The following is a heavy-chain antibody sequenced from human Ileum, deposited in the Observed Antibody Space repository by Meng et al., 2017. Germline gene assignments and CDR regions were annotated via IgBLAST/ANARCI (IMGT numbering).Heavy chain of an antibody. CDR2: VTRSGDTT. Sequence: QVRRVESGGGPVKPGGSLSLSCAASGFTFSDYYMSWVRQAPGKGLEWVSYVTRSGDTTYYADSVKGRFTISRDNAKNSLYLQMNSLRAEDTAVYYCARPQYTYGRDPFEHWGQGALVTVSS. CDR1: GFTFSDYY. V-gene: IGHV3-11*01. J-gene: IGHJ4*02. D-gene: IGHD2-2*02. CDR3: ARPQYTYGRDPFEH.